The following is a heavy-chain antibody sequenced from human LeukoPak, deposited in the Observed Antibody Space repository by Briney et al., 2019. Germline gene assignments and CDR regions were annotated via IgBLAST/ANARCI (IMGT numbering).Heavy chain of an antibody. V-gene: IGHV3-7*01. CDR2: ISPDGSEK. D-gene: IGHD3-16*01. J-gene: IGHJ3*01. CDR1: GFRFGSDW. Sequence: GGSLRLSCSVSGFRFGSDWMSWVRQAPGKGLEWVANISPDGSEKFYVDSVKGRFTISRDNGKNSLYLQLNSLRADDTAVYYCARYYDPPVGDAFDLWGQGTMVTVSS. CDR3: ARYYDPPVGDAFDL.